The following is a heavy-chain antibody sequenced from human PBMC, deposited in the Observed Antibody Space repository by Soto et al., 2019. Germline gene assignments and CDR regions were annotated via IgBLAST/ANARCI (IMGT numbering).Heavy chain of an antibody. J-gene: IGHJ3*02. CDR1: GFTFSSYD. Sequence: PGGSLRLSCAASGFTFSSYDMHWVRQATGKGLEWVSAIGTAGDTYYPGSVKGRFTISRENAKNSLYLQMNSLRAGDTAVYYCERSVGGGTTIFGVVDAFDIWGQGTMVTVSS. CDR2: IGTAGDT. V-gene: IGHV3-13*01. CDR3: ERSVGGGTTIFGVVDAFDI. D-gene: IGHD3-3*01.